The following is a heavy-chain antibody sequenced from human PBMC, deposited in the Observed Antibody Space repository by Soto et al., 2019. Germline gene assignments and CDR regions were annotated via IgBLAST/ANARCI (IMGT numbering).Heavy chain of an antibody. D-gene: IGHD3-3*01. J-gene: IGHJ6*02. CDR3: ARIGITIFGGVISYYYGMDV. CDR2: IYYSGST. Sequence: SETLSLTCTVSGGSISSSSYYWGWIRQPPGKGLEWIGSIYYSGSTYYNPSLKSRVTISVDTSKNQFPLKLSSVTAADTAVYYCARIGITIFGGVISYYYGMDVWGQGTTVTVS. V-gene: IGHV4-39*01. CDR1: GGSISSSSYY.